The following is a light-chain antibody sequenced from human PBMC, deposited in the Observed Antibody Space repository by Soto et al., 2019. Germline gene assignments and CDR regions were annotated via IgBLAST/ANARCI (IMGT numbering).Light chain of an antibody. J-gene: IGKJ5*01. CDR3: QHYGRSPIT. V-gene: IGKV4-1*01. CDR2: GAS. Sequence: DIVMTQSPDSLAVSLGERAAINCNSSQSVLYSSNNKNYLAWYQHKPCQAPRLLISGASSRATGIPDRFSGSGSATDFTLTIYRLEPEDFALYYCQHYGRSPITFGQGTRLEIK. CDR1: QSVLYSSNNKNY.